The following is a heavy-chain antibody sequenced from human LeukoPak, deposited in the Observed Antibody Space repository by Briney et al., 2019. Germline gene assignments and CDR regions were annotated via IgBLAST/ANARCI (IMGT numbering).Heavy chain of an antibody. CDR1: GYTVTSYG. Sequence: ASVKVSCKASGYTVTSYGISWVRQAPGQGLEWMGGISAYNGNTNYAQKLQGRVTMTTDTSTSTAYMELRSLRSDDTAVYYCAREYGDYVQTGADYWGQGTLVTVSS. D-gene: IGHD4-17*01. V-gene: IGHV1-18*01. CDR3: AREYGDYVQTGADY. CDR2: ISAYNGNT. J-gene: IGHJ4*02.